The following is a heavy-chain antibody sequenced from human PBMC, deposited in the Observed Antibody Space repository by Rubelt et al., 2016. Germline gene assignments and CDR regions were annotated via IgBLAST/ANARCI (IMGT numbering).Heavy chain of an antibody. D-gene: IGHD6-13*01. Sequence: QVQLQQWGAGLLKPSETLSLTCAVYGGSFSGYYWSWIRQPPGKGLEWIGEINHSGSTNYNPSLTSLVTILGDTSKNQFSLKRSSVTAADTAVYYCARGRRGSSSWLGRDYYGMDVWSQGTTVTVSS. CDR2: INHSGST. J-gene: IGHJ6*02. CDR3: ARGRRGSSSWLGRDYYGMDV. CDR1: GGSFSGYY. V-gene: IGHV4-34*01.